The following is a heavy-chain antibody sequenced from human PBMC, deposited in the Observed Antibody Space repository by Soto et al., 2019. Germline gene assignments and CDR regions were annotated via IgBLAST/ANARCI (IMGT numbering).Heavy chain of an antibody. CDR1: GGSISSYY. D-gene: IGHD1-20*01. V-gene: IGHV4-59*08. J-gene: IGHJ4*02. Sequence: LSLTCTVSGGSISSYYWSWIRQPPGKGLEWIGYIYYSGSTNYNPSLKSRVTISVDTSKNQFSLKLSSVTAADTAVYYCARRKYNWIYYFDYWGQGTLVTVSS. CDR3: ARRKYNWIYYFDY. CDR2: IYYSGST.